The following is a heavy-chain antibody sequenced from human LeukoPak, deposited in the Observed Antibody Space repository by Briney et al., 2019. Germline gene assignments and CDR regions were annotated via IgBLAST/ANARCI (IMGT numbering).Heavy chain of an antibody. D-gene: IGHD4-17*01. V-gene: IGHV3-30-3*01. CDR1: GFTFSSYA. J-gene: IGHJ6*02. CDR3: AREPVTTHYYYYYYGMDV. CDR2: ISYDGSNK. Sequence: GGSLRLSCAASGFTFSSYAMHWVRQVPGKGLEWVAVISYDGSNKYYADSVKGRFTISRDNSKNTLFLQMNSLRAEDTAVYYCAREPVTTHYYYYYYGMDVWGQGATVTVSS.